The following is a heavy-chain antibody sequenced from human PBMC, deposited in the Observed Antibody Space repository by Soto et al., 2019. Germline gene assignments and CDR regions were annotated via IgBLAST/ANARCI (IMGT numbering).Heavy chain of an antibody. J-gene: IGHJ4*02. CDR2: ISRDGSNK. D-gene: IGHD3-3*01. Sequence: GGSLRLSCAASGFTFSRYAIHWVRQAPAKGLEWVAVISRDGSNKYYVDSVKGRFTISRENSRNTLYLQMNSLRDEDAAMYYCARSRSGAVADSFDLWGQGTLVTVSS. CDR3: ARSRSGAVADSFDL. CDR1: GFTFSRYA. V-gene: IGHV3-30*04.